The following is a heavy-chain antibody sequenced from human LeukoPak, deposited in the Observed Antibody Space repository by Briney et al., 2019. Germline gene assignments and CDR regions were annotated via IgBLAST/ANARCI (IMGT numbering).Heavy chain of an antibody. V-gene: IGHV1-46*01. CDR3: ARDKVVPESFQH. J-gene: IGHJ1*01. CDR2: INPSGGST. D-gene: IGHD2-15*01. CDR1: GYTFTSYY. Sequence: ASLKVSCKASGYTFTSYYMHWVRQTPGQGLEWMGIINPSGGSTSYAQKFQGRVTMTRDTSTSTAYMELSSLRSEDTAVYYCARDKVVPESFQHWGQGTLVTVSA.